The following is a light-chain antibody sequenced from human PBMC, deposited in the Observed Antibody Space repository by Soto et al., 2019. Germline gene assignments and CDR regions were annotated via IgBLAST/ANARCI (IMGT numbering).Light chain of an antibody. CDR3: QQYGSSPPQT. J-gene: IGKJ1*01. V-gene: IGKV3-20*01. CDR1: QSVSSSY. Sequence: DIVLTQSPGTLSLSPGERATLSCRASQSVSSSYLAWYQQKPGQAPRLLIYGASSRATGIPDRFSGSGSGTAFTLTISRLEPEDFAVYYCQQYGSSPPQTFGQGTKVEIK. CDR2: GAS.